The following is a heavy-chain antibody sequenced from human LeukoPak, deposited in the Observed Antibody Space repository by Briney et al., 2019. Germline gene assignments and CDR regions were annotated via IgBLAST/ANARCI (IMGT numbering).Heavy chain of an antibody. CDR1: GFPFSSFV. Sequence: GGSLRLSCAASGFPFSSFVMSWVRQAPGKGLEWVSGISGSGGSIYYADSVKGRFTVSRDNSKNTLYLQMNTLTVEDTAVYYCAKGEWELLSYFDYWGQGTLVTVSS. CDR2: ISGSGGSI. J-gene: IGHJ4*02. V-gene: IGHV3-23*01. CDR3: AKGEWELLSYFDY. D-gene: IGHD1-26*01.